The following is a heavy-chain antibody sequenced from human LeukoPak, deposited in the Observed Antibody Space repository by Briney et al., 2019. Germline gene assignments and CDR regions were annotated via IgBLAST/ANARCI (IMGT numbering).Heavy chain of an antibody. D-gene: IGHD3-22*01. CDR3: ARDGPYDSSGYYLDY. CDR1: GYTFTSYG. CDR2: ISAYNGNT. Sequence: ASVKVSCKASGYTFTSYGISWVRQAPGQGLEWMGWISAYNGNTNYAQKLQGRVTMTTDTSTSTAYMELRSLRSDDTAVYCCARDGPYDSSGYYLDYWGQGTLVTVSS. J-gene: IGHJ4*02. V-gene: IGHV1-18*01.